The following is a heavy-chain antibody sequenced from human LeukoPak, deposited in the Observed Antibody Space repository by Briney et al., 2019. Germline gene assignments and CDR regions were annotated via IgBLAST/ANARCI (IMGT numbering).Heavy chain of an antibody. D-gene: IGHD3-10*01. CDR3: ARHVSRIAMAFDH. CDR2: ISYSGST. CDR1: GGSISTYY. Sequence: SETLSLTCTVSGGSISTYYWSWIRQPPGEGLEWIGYISYSGSTNYNPSLKSRVTISLDTSKNQFALKLSSVTAADTAVYYCARHVSRIAMAFDHWGQGTLVTVSS. J-gene: IGHJ4*02. V-gene: IGHV4-59*08.